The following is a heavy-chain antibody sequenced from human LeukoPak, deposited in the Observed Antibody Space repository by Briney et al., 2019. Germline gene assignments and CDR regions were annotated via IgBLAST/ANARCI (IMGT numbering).Heavy chain of an antibody. Sequence: PGGSLRLSCAASGFTFSSYWMSWVRQAPGKGLEWVANIKQDGSEEYYGDSVKGRFTISRDNAKNSLYLQMNGLRVEDTAVYYCAKPVAGPYYFGYWGQGALVTVSS. J-gene: IGHJ4*02. V-gene: IGHV3-7*01. CDR1: GFTFSSYW. CDR2: IKQDGSEE. D-gene: IGHD6-19*01. CDR3: AKPVAGPYYFGY.